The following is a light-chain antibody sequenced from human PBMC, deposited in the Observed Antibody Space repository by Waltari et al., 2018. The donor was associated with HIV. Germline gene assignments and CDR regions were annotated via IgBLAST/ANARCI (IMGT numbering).Light chain of an antibody. J-gene: IGKJ1*01. V-gene: IGKV3-20*01. CDR2: ASS. CDR1: QTIDQKS. CDR3: HVYGGSPRWT. Sequence: VLTQSPGTLSVSPGGNATLSCRASQTIDQKSMSLYQQRPGQAPRLILFASSTRATDIPDRFRGSESGTEFTLTIRRLEPEDFAVYYCHVYGGSPRWTFGPGTRLE.